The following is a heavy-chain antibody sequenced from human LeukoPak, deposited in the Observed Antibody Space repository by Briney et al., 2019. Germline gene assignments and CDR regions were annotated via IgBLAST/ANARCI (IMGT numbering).Heavy chain of an antibody. CDR1: GFTFSSYA. J-gene: IGHJ4*02. CDR3: ARRTGDGPYFDY. V-gene: IGHV3-23*01. D-gene: IGHD7-27*01. Sequence: GGSLRLSCAASGFTFSSYAMSWVRQAPGKGLEWVSGISGSGGSTNYADFVKGRFTISRDNSKNTLYLQMNSLRAEDTAVYYCARRTGDGPYFDYWGQGTLVTVSS. CDR2: ISGSGGST.